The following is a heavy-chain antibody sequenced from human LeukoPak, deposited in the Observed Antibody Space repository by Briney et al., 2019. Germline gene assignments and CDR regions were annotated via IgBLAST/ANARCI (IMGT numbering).Heavy chain of an antibody. CDR2: RCYDGSNK. Sequence: GRSLRLSCAASGFTFSSGGMHWVRQAPGKGMGLVAVRCYDGSNKYYADSVKRRFTISRDNSKNTLDLQMNSLRAEDTAVYYCATEGTTVTTMNYWGQGTLVSVSS. J-gene: IGHJ4*02. D-gene: IGHD4-17*01. V-gene: IGHV3-33*01. CDR1: GFTFSSGG. CDR3: ATEGTTVTTMNY.